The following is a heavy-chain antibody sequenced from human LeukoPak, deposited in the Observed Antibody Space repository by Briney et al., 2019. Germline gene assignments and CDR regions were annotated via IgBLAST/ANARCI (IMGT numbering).Heavy chain of an antibody. CDR3: ARSNVGATIDY. J-gene: IGHJ4*02. CDR2: IYYSGST. D-gene: IGHD1-26*01. CDR1: GGSISSYY. V-gene: IGHV4-59*01. Sequence: SETLSLTCTVSGGSISSYYWSWIRQPPGKGLEWIGYIYYSGSTNYNPSLKSRVTISVDTSKSQFSLKLSSVTAADTAVYYCARSNVGATIDYWGQGTLVTVSS.